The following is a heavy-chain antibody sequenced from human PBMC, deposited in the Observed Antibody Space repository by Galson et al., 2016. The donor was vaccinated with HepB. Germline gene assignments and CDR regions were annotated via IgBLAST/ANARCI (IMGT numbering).Heavy chain of an antibody. V-gene: IGHV4-59*01. CDR2: IYYTGST. D-gene: IGHD6-13*01. CDR1: GGSIRSYF. J-gene: IGHJ4*02. CDR3: ARILAAADTGEYYFDY. Sequence: SETLSLTCTVSGGSIRSYFWSWIRQPPGMGLEWVGYIYYTGSTNYSPSLRSRVTISVDTSKNQFSLNLTSVTAADTAVYYCARILAAADTGEYYFDYWGQGTLVTVSS.